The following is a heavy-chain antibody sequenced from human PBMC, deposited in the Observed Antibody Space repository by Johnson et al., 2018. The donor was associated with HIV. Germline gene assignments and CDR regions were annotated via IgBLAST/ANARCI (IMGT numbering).Heavy chain of an antibody. D-gene: IGHD1-26*01. V-gene: IGHV3-48*04. J-gene: IGHJ3*02. CDR3: ARDDLDNSGHLMAFDM. CDR1: GFTFTSYT. CDR2: ISSSGSTI. Sequence: VQLVESGGGLVQPGGSLRLSCAASGFTFTSYTVSWVRQAPGKGLEWVSAISSSGSTIYYAASVKGRFTSSRDNSKNSLYLQMSSLRVEDTAVYYCARDDLDNSGHLMAFDMWGQGTMVTVSS.